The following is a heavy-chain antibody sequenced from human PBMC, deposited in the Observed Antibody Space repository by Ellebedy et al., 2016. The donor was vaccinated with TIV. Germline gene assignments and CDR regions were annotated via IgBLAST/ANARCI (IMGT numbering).Heavy chain of an antibody. J-gene: IGHJ6*02. CDR1: GFSLSNVRMS. CDR3: ARTLIVSYAMDV. V-gene: IGHV2-26*03. D-gene: IGHD2/OR15-2a*01. Sequence: SGPTLVQPTETLTLTCTISGFSLSNVRMSVSWIRQPPGKALEWLAHIFSNDEKSYNTSLKTRLTISKDTSKSQVVLTMTNMDPVDTATYYCARTLIVSYAMDVWGQGTTVTVSS. CDR2: IFSNDEK.